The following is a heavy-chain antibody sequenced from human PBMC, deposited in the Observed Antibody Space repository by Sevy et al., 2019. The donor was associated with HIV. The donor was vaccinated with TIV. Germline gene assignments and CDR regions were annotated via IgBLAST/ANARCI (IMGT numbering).Heavy chain of an antibody. CDR3: ATELGTYYYDSSGYYSDY. J-gene: IGHJ4*02. CDR1: GFTFSSYA. V-gene: IGHV3-23*01. D-gene: IGHD3-22*01. CDR2: ISGSGCST. Sequence: GGSLRLSCAASGFTFSSYAMSWVRQAPGKGLEWVSAISGSGCSTYYADSVKGRFTISRDNSKNTLYLQMNSLRAGDTAVYFCATELGTYYYDSSGYYSDYWGQGTLVTVSS.